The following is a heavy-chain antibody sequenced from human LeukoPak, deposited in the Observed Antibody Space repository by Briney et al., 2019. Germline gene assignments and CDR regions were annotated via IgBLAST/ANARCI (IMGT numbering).Heavy chain of an antibody. CDR2: INHSGST. V-gene: IGHV4-34*01. CDR1: GGSFSGYY. J-gene: IGHJ4*02. D-gene: IGHD3-22*01. Sequence: SETLSLTCAVYGGSFSGYYWSWIRQPPGKGLEWIGEINHSGSTNYNPSLKSRVTISVDTSKNQFSLKLSSVTAADTAVYYCARHGSGIVVVIDYWGQGTLVTVSS. CDR3: ARHGSGIVVVIDY.